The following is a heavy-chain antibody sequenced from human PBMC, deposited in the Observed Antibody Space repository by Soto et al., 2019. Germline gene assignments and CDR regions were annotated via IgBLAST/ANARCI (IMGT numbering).Heavy chain of an antibody. J-gene: IGHJ5*02. Sequence: GESLKISCRTSGYRFTSYWIAWVRQMPGKGLEWMGIIFPSDSDTRYSPSFQGQVTISADRSTSTVFLQWASLKASDTAVYFCARKDKSGYFNWFDPWGQGTLVPFSS. CDR2: IFPSDSDT. D-gene: IGHD3-22*01. CDR1: GYRFTSYW. V-gene: IGHV5-51*01. CDR3: ARKDKSGYFNWFDP.